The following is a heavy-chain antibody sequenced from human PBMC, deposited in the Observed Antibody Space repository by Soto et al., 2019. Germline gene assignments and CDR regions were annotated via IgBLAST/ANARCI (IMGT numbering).Heavy chain of an antibody. CDR2: TYYRSKWYN. CDR3: ARTNSSSWLNDFDY. Sequence: SQTLSLTCAISGDSFSSNSAAWNWIRQSPSRGLEWLGRTYYRSKWYNDYAVSVKSRITINPDTSKNQFSLQLNSVTPEDTAVYYCARTNSSSWLNDFDYWGQGTLVTVSS. CDR1: GDSFSSNSAA. J-gene: IGHJ4*02. D-gene: IGHD6-13*01. V-gene: IGHV6-1*01.